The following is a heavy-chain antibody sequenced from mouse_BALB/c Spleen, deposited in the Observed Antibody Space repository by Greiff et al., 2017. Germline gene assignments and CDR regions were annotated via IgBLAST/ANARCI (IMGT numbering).Heavy chain of an antibody. CDR1: GFTFSSFG. J-gene: IGHJ1*01. Sequence: EVKVVESGGGLVQPGGSRKLSCAASGFTFSSFGMHWVRQAPEKGLEWVAYISSGSSTIYYADTVKGRFTISRDNPKNTLFLQMTSLRSEDTAMYYCARGNYGYFDVWGAGTTVTVSS. CDR3: ARGNYGYFDV. CDR2: ISSGSSTI. V-gene: IGHV5-17*02. D-gene: IGHD2-1*01.